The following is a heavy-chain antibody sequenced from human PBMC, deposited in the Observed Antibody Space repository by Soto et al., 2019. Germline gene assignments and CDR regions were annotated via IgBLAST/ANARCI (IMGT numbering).Heavy chain of an antibody. CDR2: ISYDGSNK. J-gene: IGHJ4*02. CDR1: GFTFSSYG. CDR3: AKDSKVI. V-gene: IGHV3-30*18. Sequence: GGSLRLSCAASGFTFSSYGMHWVRQAPGKGLEWVAVISYDGSNKYYADSVKGRFTISRDNSKNTLYLQMNSLRAEDTAVYYCAKDSKVIWGQGTLVTVSS.